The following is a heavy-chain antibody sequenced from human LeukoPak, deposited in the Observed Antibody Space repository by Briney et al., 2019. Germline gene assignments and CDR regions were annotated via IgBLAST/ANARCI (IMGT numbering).Heavy chain of an antibody. CDR1: GFTFSSYE. J-gene: IGHJ4*02. CDR2: ISSSGSTI. CDR3: ARVSGHYFDY. D-gene: IGHD1-14*01. Sequence: GGSLRLSCAASGFTFSSYEMNWVRQAPGKGLEWVSYISSSGSTIYYADSVKGGFTISRDNAKNSLYLQMNSLRAEDTAVYYCARVSGHYFDYWGQGTLVTVSS. V-gene: IGHV3-48*03.